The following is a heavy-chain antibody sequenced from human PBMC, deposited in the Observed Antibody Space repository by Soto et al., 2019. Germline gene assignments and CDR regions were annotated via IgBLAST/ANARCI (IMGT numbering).Heavy chain of an antibody. Sequence: QLHLVQSGAVVKKPGASVTVSCSASGYPVTAYYMHWVRQAPGRGLEWMGGINPATGAAKYTQTFQGRVTTARDTSTSTVFMGLSGLASEDTAVFFCARGGGVGVAGSAAFDMWGQGTLVTVSS. CDR3: ARGGGVGVAGSAAFDM. V-gene: IGHV1-2*02. J-gene: IGHJ3*02. CDR2: INPATGAA. D-gene: IGHD3-3*01. CDR1: GYPVTAYY.